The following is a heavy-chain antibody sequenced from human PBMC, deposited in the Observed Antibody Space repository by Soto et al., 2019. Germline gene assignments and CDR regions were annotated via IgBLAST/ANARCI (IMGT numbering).Heavy chain of an antibody. J-gene: IGHJ6*02. Sequence: GASVKVSCKASGYTFTRYGISWVRQAPGQGLEWMGWISGYNGDTTYAQKYQGRVTMTIDTSTSTAYMELRSLTSDDTAVYYCAKNGQPPYYYGLDVWG. CDR2: ISGYNGDT. V-gene: IGHV1-18*01. D-gene: IGHD2-8*01. CDR3: AKNGQPPYYYGLDV. CDR1: GYTFTRYG.